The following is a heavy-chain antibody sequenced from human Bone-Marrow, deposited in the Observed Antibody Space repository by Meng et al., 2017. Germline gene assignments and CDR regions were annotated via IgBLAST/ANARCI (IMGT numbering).Heavy chain of an antibody. CDR1: GFTFSDYY. D-gene: IGHD5-12*01. CDR2: ISSSGSTI. J-gene: IGHJ4*02. Sequence: GESLKISCAASGFTFSDYYMSWIRQAPGKGLEWVSYISSSGSTIYYADSVKGRFTISRDNAKNSLYLQMNSLGAEDTAVYYCASTKRWWLAKGNDYWGQGTLVTVSS. V-gene: IGHV3-11*01. CDR3: ASTKRWWLAKGNDY.